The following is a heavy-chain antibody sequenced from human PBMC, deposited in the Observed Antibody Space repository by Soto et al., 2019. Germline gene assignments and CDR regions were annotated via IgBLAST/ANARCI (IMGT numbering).Heavy chain of an antibody. J-gene: IGHJ5*02. V-gene: IGHV4-30-2*01. CDR3: AGMPYTSGLRFDP. CDR1: GDSYSISTYS. D-gene: IGHD6-19*01. Sequence: ALTLTCNMSGDSYSISTYSWRWIRQPPGKALQWIGFIYQSGVTSYNPSLASRVSISLDRSNNQCSLKLKSVTAADTAVYFCAGMPYTSGLRFDPWGPGTLVTVSS. CDR2: IYQSGVT.